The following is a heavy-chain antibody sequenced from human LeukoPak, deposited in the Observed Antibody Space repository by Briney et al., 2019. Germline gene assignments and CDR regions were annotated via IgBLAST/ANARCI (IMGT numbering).Heavy chain of an antibody. CDR2: IYYTGGT. D-gene: IGHD6-25*01. CDR3: ARESCGLDY. V-gene: IGHV4-30-4*01. Sequence: SQTLSLTCTVSGGSISSGDYYWSWIRQPPGKGLEWIGYIYYTGGTYYNPSLKSRISISVDTSKNHFSLKLGSVTAADTAVYYCARESCGLDYWGQGTLVTVSS. J-gene: IGHJ4*02. CDR1: GGSISSGDYY.